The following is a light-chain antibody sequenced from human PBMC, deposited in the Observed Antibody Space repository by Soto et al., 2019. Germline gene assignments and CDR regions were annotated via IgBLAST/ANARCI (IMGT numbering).Light chain of an antibody. CDR3: QQYGRSPRT. CDR2: GAS. V-gene: IGKV3-20*01. CDR1: QSVSSNY. Sequence: EIVLTQSPGTLSLSPGERATLSCRASQSVSSNYLAWYQQKPGQAPRLHIYGASSRATGIPDRFTGSGSGTDFTLTISRLEPEDFAVYYCQQYGRSPRTFGQGTKVEIK. J-gene: IGKJ1*01.